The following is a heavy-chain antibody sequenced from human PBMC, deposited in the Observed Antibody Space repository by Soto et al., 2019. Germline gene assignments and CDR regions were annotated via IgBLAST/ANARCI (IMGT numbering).Heavy chain of an antibody. D-gene: IGHD3-22*01. Sequence: QVQLVQSGAEVKKPGSSVKVSCKASGGTFSSYAISWGRQAPGQGLEWMGGIIPIFGTANYAQQFQGRVTITADESTSTAYMELSSLRSEDTAVYYCARAKGLYDSSGYYRGYFDYWGQGTLVTVAS. V-gene: IGHV1-69*01. CDR1: GGTFSSYA. J-gene: IGHJ4*02. CDR3: ARAKGLYDSSGYYRGYFDY. CDR2: IIPIFGTA.